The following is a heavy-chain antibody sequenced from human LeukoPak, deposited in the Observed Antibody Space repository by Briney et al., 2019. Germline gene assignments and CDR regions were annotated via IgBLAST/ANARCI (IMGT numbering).Heavy chain of an antibody. CDR3: ARGSSGYSSAANY. CDR1: GFTFSSYA. V-gene: IGHV3-33*08. Sequence: GGSLRLSCAASGFTFSSYAMHWVRQAPGKGLEWVAVIWCDGSNKYYADSVKGRFTISRDNSKNTLCLQMNSLRADGTAVYYCARGSSGYSSAANYWGQGTLVTVSS. D-gene: IGHD3-22*01. CDR2: IWCDGSNK. J-gene: IGHJ4*02.